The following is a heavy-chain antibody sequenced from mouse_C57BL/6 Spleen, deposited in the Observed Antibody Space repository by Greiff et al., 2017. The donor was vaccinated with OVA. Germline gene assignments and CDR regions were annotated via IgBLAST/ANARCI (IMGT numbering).Heavy chain of an antibody. Sequence: QVQLQQSGPELVKPGASVKISCKASGYAFSSSWMNWVKQRPGKGIEWIGRIYPGDGDTNYNGKFKGKATLTADKSSSTAYMQLSSLTSEDSAVYFCARETYGSSYNYWGQGTTLTVSS. V-gene: IGHV1-82*01. CDR3: ARETYGSSYNY. CDR2: IYPGDGDT. J-gene: IGHJ2*01. CDR1: GYAFSSSW. D-gene: IGHD1-1*01.